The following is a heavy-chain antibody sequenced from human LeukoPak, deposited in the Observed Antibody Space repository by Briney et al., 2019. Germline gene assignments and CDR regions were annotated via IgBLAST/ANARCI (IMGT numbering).Heavy chain of an antibody. Sequence: GESLKISCKSSGYSFTNYWIGWVRQMPGKGLEWMGIIYPGDSDTRYSPSFQGQVTISADKSTSTAYLQWSSLKASDTAMYYCARHPDYYGSGSYPRAFDYWGQGTLVTVSS. J-gene: IGHJ4*02. D-gene: IGHD3-10*01. CDR1: GYSFTNYW. V-gene: IGHV5-51*01. CDR3: ARHPDYYGSGSYPRAFDY. CDR2: IYPGDSDT.